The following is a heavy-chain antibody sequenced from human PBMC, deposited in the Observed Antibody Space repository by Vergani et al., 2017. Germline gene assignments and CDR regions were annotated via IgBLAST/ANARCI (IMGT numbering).Heavy chain of an antibody. CDR2: INTKTGNP. V-gene: IGHV7-4-1*02. Sequence: QVQLVQSGSELKKPGASVKVSCKTSGHTFSNYEMNWVRQAPGQRLEWMGWINTKTGNPTYAQDFTGRFVFSLDTSVSTAYLEINNLQPEDSAVYICATASWAQLWVLKHWGQGTRVTVSS. CDR1: GHTFSNYE. J-gene: IGHJ4*02. CDR3: ATASWAQLWVLKH. D-gene: IGHD5-24*01.